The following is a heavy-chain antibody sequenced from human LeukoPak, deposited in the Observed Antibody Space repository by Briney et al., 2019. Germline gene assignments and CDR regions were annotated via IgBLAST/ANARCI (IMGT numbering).Heavy chain of an antibody. J-gene: IGHJ4*02. D-gene: IGHD4-17*01. Sequence: PSETLSLTCTVSGGSVSSYYWSWIRQPPGKGLEWIGYIYYSGSTNYNPSLKSRVTISVDTSKNQFSLKLSSVTAADTAVYYCARRYGDYFPNWGQGTLVTVSS. CDR1: GGSVSSYY. CDR2: IYYSGST. CDR3: ARRYGDYFPN. V-gene: IGHV4-59*08.